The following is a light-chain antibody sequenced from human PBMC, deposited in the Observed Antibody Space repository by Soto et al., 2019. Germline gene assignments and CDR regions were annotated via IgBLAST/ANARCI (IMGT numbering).Light chain of an antibody. V-gene: IGLV2-14*03. J-gene: IGLJ1*01. CDR2: DVT. CDR1: SSDVGGYNY. CDR3: TSYAGSYTWV. Sequence: QSVLTQPASVSGSPGQSITISCTGTSSDVGGYNYVSWYQHHPGKAPKLMIYDVTNRPSGVSNRFSGSKSGNTASLTISGLQAEDEADYYCTSYAGSYTWVFGTGTKLTVL.